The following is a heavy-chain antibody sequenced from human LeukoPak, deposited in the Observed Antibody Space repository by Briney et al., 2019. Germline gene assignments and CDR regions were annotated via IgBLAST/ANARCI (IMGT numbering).Heavy chain of an antibody. D-gene: IGHD2-2*01. CDR1: GGSFSGYY. V-gene: IGHV4-34*01. J-gene: IGHJ6*03. CDR2: INHSGST. Sequence: SETLSLTCAVYGGSFSGYYWSWIRQPPGKGLEWIGEINHSGSTNYNPSLKSRVTISVDTSKNQFSLKLSSVTAADTAVYYCAGSLGIVVVPAAHYYYYMDVWGKGATATVSS. CDR3: AGSLGIVVVPAAHYYYYMDV.